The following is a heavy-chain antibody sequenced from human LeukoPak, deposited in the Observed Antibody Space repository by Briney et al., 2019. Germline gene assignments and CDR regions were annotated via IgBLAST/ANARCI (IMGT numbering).Heavy chain of an antibody. J-gene: IGHJ4*02. CDR2: INHSGST. CDR1: GGSFSGYY. D-gene: IGHD3-22*01. V-gene: IGHV4-34*01. CDR3: AREIPYYYDSSGRPIDY. Sequence: SETLSLTCAVYGGSFSGYYWSWIRQPPGKGLEWIGEINHSGSTNYNPSLKSRVTISVDTSKNQFSLKLSSVTAADTAVYYCAREIPYYYDSSGRPIDYWGQGTLVTVSS.